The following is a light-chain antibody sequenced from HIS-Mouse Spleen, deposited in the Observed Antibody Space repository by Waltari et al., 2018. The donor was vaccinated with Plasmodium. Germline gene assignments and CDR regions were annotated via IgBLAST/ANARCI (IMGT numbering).Light chain of an antibody. CDR3: CSYAGSSTLV. Sequence: QSALTQPASVSGSPGQSITISCTGTSRDVGRYNLVSWYQQPPGKAPKLMIYEGSKRPSGVSNRFSGSKSGNTASLTISGLQAEDEADYYCCSYAGSSTLVFGGGTKLTVL. CDR1: SRDVGRYNL. V-gene: IGLV2-23*01. J-gene: IGLJ2*01. CDR2: EGS.